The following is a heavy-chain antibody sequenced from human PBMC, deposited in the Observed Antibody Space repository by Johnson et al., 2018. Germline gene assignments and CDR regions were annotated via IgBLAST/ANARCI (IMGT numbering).Heavy chain of an antibody. V-gene: IGHV3-33*01. CDR2: IWHDGTEK. D-gene: IGHD6-19*01. CDR3: ARSRVEQLLGKNVLAV. J-gene: IGHJ6*02. CDR1: GFTFSSYG. Sequence: VQLLESVGGVVQPGRSLRLSCVTSGFTFSSYGMHWVRQAPGKGLEWVAHIWHDGTEKDYADSVKGRFTIPRDHSKNTLYLKMNSLRAEDTAVYFCARSRVEQLLGKNVLAVWGQGTTVSVSS.